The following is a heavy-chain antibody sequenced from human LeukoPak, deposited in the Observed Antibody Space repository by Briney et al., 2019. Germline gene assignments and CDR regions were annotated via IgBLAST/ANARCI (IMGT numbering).Heavy chain of an antibody. D-gene: IGHD5-24*01. CDR1: GFTFSNAW. CDR3: ARDLAGYNSFDY. CDR2: ISSSGSTI. V-gene: IGHV3-48*04. Sequence: GSLRLSCAASGFTFSNAWMSWVRQAPGKGLEWVSYISSSGSTIYYADSVKGRFTISRDNAKNSLYLQMNSLRAEDTAVYYCARDLAGYNSFDYWGQGTLVTVSS. J-gene: IGHJ4*02.